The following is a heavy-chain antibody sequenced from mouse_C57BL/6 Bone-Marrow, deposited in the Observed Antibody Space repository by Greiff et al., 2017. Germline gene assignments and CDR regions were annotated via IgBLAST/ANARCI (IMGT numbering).Heavy chain of an antibody. CDR2: IDPEGGDT. CDR3: ALPKFTTRGY. V-gene: IGHV14-1*01. D-gene: IGHD1-1*01. Sequence: EVQLQQSGAELVKPGASLKLSCTASGFNINDYYMPWVQQSPEQGLEWIGTIDPEGGDTEYPPKFQGKVTMSADKSSNTPYLQRSSLTSEDTAVYYGALPKFTTRGYWGHEAPLTVS. CDR1: GFNINDYY. J-gene: IGHJ2*01.